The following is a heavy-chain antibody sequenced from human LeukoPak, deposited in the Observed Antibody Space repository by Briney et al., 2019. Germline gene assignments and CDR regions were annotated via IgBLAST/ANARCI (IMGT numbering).Heavy chain of an antibody. CDR3: ARVMTGSQFDY. D-gene: IGHD2-21*01. Sequence: PSETPSLTCAVSGYSISSGYYWGWIRQPPGQGLEWIGSISHSGSTYYNSSLQSRVTILRDTSKNQVSLKLTSVTVADTAVYYCARVMTGSQFDYWGQGTLVTVSS. CDR2: ISHSGST. J-gene: IGHJ4*02. V-gene: IGHV4-38-2*01. CDR1: GYSISSGYY.